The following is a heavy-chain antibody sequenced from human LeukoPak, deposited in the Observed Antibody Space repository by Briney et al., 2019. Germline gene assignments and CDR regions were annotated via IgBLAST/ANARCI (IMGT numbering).Heavy chain of an antibody. D-gene: IGHD2-2*01. V-gene: IGHV3-7*01. Sequence: GGSLRLSCSASGFIFSAYWMSWVRQAPGKGLEWVANIKQDGSEEHYVDSVKGRFTISRDNAKNSLYLQMNSLRAEDTAVYYCARDTPGEESHWGQGTLVTVPS. CDR1: GFIFSAYW. J-gene: IGHJ4*02. CDR2: IKQDGSEE. CDR3: ARDTPGEESH.